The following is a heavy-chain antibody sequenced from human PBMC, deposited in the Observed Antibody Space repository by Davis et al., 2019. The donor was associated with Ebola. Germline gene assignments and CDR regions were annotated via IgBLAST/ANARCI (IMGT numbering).Heavy chain of an antibody. CDR2: INHSGST. CDR3: ARADYYDSMYYYYGMDV. D-gene: IGHD3-22*01. CDR1: GGSISSYY. V-gene: IGHV4-34*01. Sequence: MPSETLSLTCTVSGGSISSYYWSWIRQPPGKGLEWIGEINHSGSTNYNPSLKSRVTISVDTSKNQFSLKLSSVTAADTAVYYCARADYYDSMYYYYGMDVWGQGTTVTVSS. J-gene: IGHJ6*02.